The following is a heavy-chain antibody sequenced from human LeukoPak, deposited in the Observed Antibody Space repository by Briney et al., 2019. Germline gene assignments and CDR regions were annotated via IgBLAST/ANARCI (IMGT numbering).Heavy chain of an antibody. Sequence: SETLSLTYAVSGGSIRSNNHYWGWIRQPPGKGLEWIGNIYFNGNIAYNPSLQSRVTISVDTSKNQFSLRLNSVTSADTAMYYCARVELIVALPTSFDPWGQGTLVTVSS. CDR2: IYFNGNI. CDR3: ARVELIVALPTSFDP. CDR1: GGSIRSNNHY. D-gene: IGHD5-12*01. V-gene: IGHV4-39*07. J-gene: IGHJ5*02.